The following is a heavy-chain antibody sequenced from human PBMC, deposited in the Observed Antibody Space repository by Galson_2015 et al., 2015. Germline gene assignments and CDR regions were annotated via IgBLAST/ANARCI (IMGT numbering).Heavy chain of an antibody. Sequence: SLRLACAASGFRVNNSYMHWVRQAPGKGLLWVSRINPDGTIITSSDYVKGRFTISRANAKNTLYLQMNSLRAEDMAVFYCASGNYGMDFWGQGTLVTVSS. J-gene: IGHJ6*02. CDR2: INPDGTII. V-gene: IGHV3-74*01. CDR1: GFRVNNSY. D-gene: IGHD2-15*01. CDR3: ASGNYGMDF.